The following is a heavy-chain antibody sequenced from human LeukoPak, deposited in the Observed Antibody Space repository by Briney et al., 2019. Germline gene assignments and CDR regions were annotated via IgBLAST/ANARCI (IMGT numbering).Heavy chain of an antibody. V-gene: IGHV3-11*04. CDR1: GFTFSDYY. CDR2: ISSSGSTI. J-gene: IGHJ3*02. Sequence: GGSLRLSCAASGFTFSDYYMSWIRQAPGKGLEWVSYISSSGSTIYYADSVKGRFTISRDNAKNSLYLQMNSLRAEDTAVYYCARDMVGATRTGPNDAFDIWGQGTMVTVSS. CDR3: ARDMVGATRTGPNDAFDI. D-gene: IGHD1-26*01.